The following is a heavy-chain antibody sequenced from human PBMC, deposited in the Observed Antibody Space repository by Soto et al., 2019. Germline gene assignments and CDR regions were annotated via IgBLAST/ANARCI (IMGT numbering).Heavy chain of an antibody. Sequence: LRLSCAASGFTFSSYAMSWVRQAPGKGLEWVSAISGSGGSTYYADSVKGRFTISRDNSKNTLYLQMNSLRAEDTAVYYCARWDIVVVPAADNWFDPWGQGTLVTVSS. CDR3: ARWDIVVVPAADNWFDP. V-gene: IGHV3-23*01. D-gene: IGHD2-2*01. J-gene: IGHJ5*02. CDR2: ISGSGGST. CDR1: GFTFSSYA.